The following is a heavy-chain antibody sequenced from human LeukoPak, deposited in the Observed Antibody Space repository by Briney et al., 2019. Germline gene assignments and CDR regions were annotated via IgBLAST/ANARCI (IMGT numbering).Heavy chain of an antibody. CDR2: IYYSGST. Sequence: PSETLSLTCTVSGGSISSSSYHWGWIRQPPGKGLEWIGSIYYSGSTYYNPSLKSRVTISVDTSKSQFSLKLSSVTAADTAVYYCARGYYDSSGYWSNRVRPTPFDIWGQGTMVTVSS. J-gene: IGHJ3*02. D-gene: IGHD3-22*01. CDR1: GGSISSSSYH. V-gene: IGHV4-39*07. CDR3: ARGYYDSSGYWSNRVRPTPFDI.